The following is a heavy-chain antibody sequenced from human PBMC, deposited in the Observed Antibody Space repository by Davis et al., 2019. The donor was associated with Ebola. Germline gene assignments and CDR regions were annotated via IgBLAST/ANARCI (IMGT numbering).Heavy chain of an antibody. V-gene: IGHV3-53*01. CDR3: ARESSTTVTGYYYYYGMDV. D-gene: IGHD4-17*01. J-gene: IGHJ6*02. Sequence: GESLKISCAASGFTVSSNYMSWVRQAPGKGLEWVSVIYSGGSTYYADSVKGRFTISRDNSKNTLYLQMNSLRAEDTAVYYCARESSTTVTGYYYYYGMDVWGQGTTVTVSS. CDR2: IYSGGST. CDR1: GFTVSSNY.